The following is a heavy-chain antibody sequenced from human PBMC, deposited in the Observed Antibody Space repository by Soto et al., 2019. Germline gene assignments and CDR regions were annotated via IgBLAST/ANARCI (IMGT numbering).Heavy chain of an antibody. J-gene: IGHJ6*02. V-gene: IGHV1-69*01. CDR3: ARSQGSSTSLEIYYYYYYGMDV. CDR2: IIPIPGTA. CDR1: GGTFSSYA. Sequence: QVQLVQSGAEVKKPGSSVKVSCKASGGTFSSYAISWVRQAPGQGLEWMGGIIPIPGTANYAQKFQGRVTITADESTSTAYVELSSLRSEYTAVYYCARSQGSSTSLEIYYYYYYGMDVWGQGTTVTVSS. D-gene: IGHD2-2*01.